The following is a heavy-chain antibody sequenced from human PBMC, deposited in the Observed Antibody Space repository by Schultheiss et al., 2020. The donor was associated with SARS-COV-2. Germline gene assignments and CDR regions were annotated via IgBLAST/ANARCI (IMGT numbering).Heavy chain of an antibody. J-gene: IGHJ4*02. Sequence: SETLSLTCIVSGGSISSYYWSWIRQPPGKGLEWIGYIYYSGSTNYNPSLKSRVTISVDTSKNQFSLKLSSVTAADTAVYYCARGYTLYYYDSSGYYYDYWGQGTLVTVSS. V-gene: IGHV4-59*01. D-gene: IGHD3-22*01. CDR1: GGSISSYY. CDR2: IYYSGST. CDR3: ARGYTLYYYDSSGYYYDY.